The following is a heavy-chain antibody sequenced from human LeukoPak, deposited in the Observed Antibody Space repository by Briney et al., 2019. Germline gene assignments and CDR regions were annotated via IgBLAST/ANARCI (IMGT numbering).Heavy chain of an antibody. V-gene: IGHV1-46*01. J-gene: IGHJ4*02. CDR1: GYTFTSYY. Sequence: ASVKVSCKASGYTFTSYYIHWVRQAPGQGLEWMGIINPSGGSTSYAQKFQGRVTMTRDTSTSTVYMELSSLRSEDTAVYYCARDVRPGSYVAYYFDYWGQGTLVTVSS. CDR2: INPSGGST. D-gene: IGHD3-10*01. CDR3: ARDVRPGSYVAYYFDY.